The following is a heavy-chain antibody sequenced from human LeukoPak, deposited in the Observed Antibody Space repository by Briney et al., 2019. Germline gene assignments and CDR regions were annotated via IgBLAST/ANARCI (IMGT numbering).Heavy chain of an antibody. D-gene: IGHD3-10*01. Sequence: PSETLSLTCTVYGGSFSGYYWSWIRQPPGKGLEWIGEINHSGSTNYNPSLKSRVTISVDTSKNQFSLKLSSVTAADTAVYYCARHRKPRGGFDPWGQGTLVTVSS. CDR1: GGSFSGYY. J-gene: IGHJ5*02. CDR2: INHSGST. CDR3: ARHRKPRGGFDP. V-gene: IGHV4-34*01.